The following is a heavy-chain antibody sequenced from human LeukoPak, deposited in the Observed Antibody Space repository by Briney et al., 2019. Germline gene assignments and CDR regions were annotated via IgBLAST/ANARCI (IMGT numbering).Heavy chain of an antibody. CDR2: IIPIFGTA. Sequence: ASVKVPCKASGGTFSSYAISWVRQAPGQGLEWMGGIIPIFGTANYAQKFQGRVTITTDESTSTAYMELSSLRSEDTAVYYCTRGSLRAFPEYCSSTSCPEPFDYWGQGTLVTVSS. D-gene: IGHD2-2*01. CDR3: TRGSLRAFPEYCSSTSCPEPFDY. J-gene: IGHJ4*02. CDR1: GGTFSSYA. V-gene: IGHV1-69*05.